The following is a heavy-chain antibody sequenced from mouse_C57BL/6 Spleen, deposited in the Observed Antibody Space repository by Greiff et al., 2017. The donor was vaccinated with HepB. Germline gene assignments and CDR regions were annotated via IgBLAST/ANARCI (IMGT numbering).Heavy chain of an antibody. CDR3: GSSYAYYFDY. J-gene: IGHJ2*01. CDR2: IDPSDSYT. D-gene: IGHD1-1*01. V-gene: IGHV1-50*01. CDR1: GYTFTSYW. Sequence: VKLQQPGAELVKPGASVKLSCKASGYTFTSYWMQWVKQRPGQGLEWIGEIDPSDSYTNYNQKFKGKATLTVDTSSSTAYMQLSSLTSEDSAVYYCGSSYAYYFDYWGQGTTLTVSS.